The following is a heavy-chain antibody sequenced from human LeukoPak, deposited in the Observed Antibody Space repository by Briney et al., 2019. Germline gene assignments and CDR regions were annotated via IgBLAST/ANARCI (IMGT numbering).Heavy chain of an antibody. Sequence: GGSLRLSCAASGFTFSSYWMSWVRQAPGKGLEWVANIKQDGSEKYYVDSVKGRFTISRDNAKNSLYLQMNSLRAEDTAVYYCARVWSGSYYHLFDYWGQGTLVTVSS. D-gene: IGHD1-26*01. CDR2: IKQDGSEK. CDR1: GFTFSSYW. V-gene: IGHV3-7*01. CDR3: ARVWSGSYYHLFDY. J-gene: IGHJ4*02.